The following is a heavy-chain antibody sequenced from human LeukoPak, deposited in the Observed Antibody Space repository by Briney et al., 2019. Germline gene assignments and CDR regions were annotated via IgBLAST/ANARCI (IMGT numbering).Heavy chain of an antibody. Sequence: GGSLRLSCAASGFTFSGYSMNWVRQAPGKGLEWVSSISSSSSYIYYADSVKGRFTISRDNAKNSLYLQMNSLRAEDTAVYYCARDYYDSSGYPYNFDYWGQGTLVTVSS. J-gene: IGHJ4*02. V-gene: IGHV3-21*01. CDR3: ARDYYDSSGYPYNFDY. CDR2: ISSSSSYI. D-gene: IGHD3-22*01. CDR1: GFTFSGYS.